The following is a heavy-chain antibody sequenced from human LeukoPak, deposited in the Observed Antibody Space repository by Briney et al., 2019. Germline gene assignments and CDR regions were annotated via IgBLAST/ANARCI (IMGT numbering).Heavy chain of an antibody. CDR2: INSGGSST. CDR3: ARGPLTTWDYYYYYMDV. Sequence: PGGSLRLSCEASGFIFSTYWMHWVRQVPGKGLELVSRINSGGSSTNYADSVKGRFTISRDNAKNTLFLQMNSLRAEDTAVYYCARGPLTTWDYYYYYMDVWGKGTTVTVSS. CDR1: GFIFSTYW. J-gene: IGHJ6*03. D-gene: IGHD4-17*01. V-gene: IGHV3-74*01.